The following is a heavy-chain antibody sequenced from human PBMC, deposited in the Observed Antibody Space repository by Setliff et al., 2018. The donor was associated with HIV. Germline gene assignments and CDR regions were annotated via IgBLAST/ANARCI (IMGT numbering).Heavy chain of an antibody. CDR3: ARAGGGATDQAFDI. CDR2: IDPNGGAT. CDR1: GYTFTSYF. D-gene: IGHD2-2*01. V-gene: IGHV1-46*01. Sequence: ASVKVSCKAFGYTFTSYFLHWVRQAPGQGLEWLGIIDPNGGATDNAQKLQGRLTVTTDTSTGTLYMELSNLRSDDSAVYYCARAGGGATDQAFDIWGQGTMVTVSS. J-gene: IGHJ3*02.